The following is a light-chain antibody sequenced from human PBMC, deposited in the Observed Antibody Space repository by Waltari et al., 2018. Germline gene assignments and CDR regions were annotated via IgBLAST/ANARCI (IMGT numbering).Light chain of an antibody. CDR3: SSYTSSSTDV. J-gene: IGLJ1*01. V-gene: IGLV2-14*01. Sequence: SAPIQPPSVSGSPGQSHTIPRTRTSSDVGGYNHVSWYQQQPGKAPKLMIYDVSKRPSGVSNRFSGSKSGNTASLTISGLQAEDEADYYCSSYTSSSTDVFGTGTKVTVL. CDR2: DVS. CDR1: SSDVGGYNH.